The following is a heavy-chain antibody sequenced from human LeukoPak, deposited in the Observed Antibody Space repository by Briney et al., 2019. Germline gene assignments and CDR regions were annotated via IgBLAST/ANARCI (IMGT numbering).Heavy chain of an antibody. V-gene: IGHV3-30*02. CDR1: GFTFNSYG. D-gene: IGHD3-22*01. CDR2: IRYDGSNK. Sequence: PGGSLRLSCAASGFTFNSYGMHWVRQAPGEGLEWVAFIRYDGSNKYYADSVQGRFTISRDNSKNTLYLQMNSLRAEDTAVYYCAKLRTYYYDSSGYGKDSGAFDIGGHGTMVTVSS. CDR3: AKLRTYYYDSSGYGKDSGAFDI. J-gene: IGHJ3*02.